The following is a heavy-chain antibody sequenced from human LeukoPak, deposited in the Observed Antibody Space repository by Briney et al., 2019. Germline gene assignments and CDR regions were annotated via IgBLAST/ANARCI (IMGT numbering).Heavy chain of an antibody. D-gene: IGHD3-9*01. Sequence: GGSLRLSCAASGFTFSSYEMKWVRQAPGKGLEWVSYISSSGSTIYYADSGKGRFTISRDNAKHSLYLQMNSLRAEDTAVYYCARSYDILTGYTSYFDYWGQGTLVTVSS. CDR1: GFTFSSYE. CDR2: ISSSGSTI. V-gene: IGHV3-48*03. J-gene: IGHJ4*02. CDR3: ARSYDILTGYTSYFDY.